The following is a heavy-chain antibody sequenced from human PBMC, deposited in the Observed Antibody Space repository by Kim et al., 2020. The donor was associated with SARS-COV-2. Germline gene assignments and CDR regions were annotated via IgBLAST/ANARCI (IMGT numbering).Heavy chain of an antibody. J-gene: IGHJ3*02. CDR1: GFTFSSYD. CDR3: ARDVDRRNSRSYLGVAFDI. D-gene: IGHD1-26*01. V-gene: IGHV3-13*04. CDR2: IGTAGDT. Sequence: GGSLRLSCAASGFTFSSYDMHWVRQATGKGLEWVSAIGTAGDTYYPGSVKGRFTISRENAKNSLYLQMNSLRAGDTAVYYCARDVDRRNSRSYLGVAFDIWGQGTMVTVSS.